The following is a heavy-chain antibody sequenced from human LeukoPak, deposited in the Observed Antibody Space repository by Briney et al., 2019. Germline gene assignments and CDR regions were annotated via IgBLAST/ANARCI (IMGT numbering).Heavy chain of an antibody. CDR2: ISSSSSTI. Sequence: AGGSLRLSCAASGFTFSSYSMNWVRQAPGKGLEWVSYISSSSSTIYYADSVKGRFTISRDNAKNSLYLQMNSLRAEDTAVYYCARGDRYCPFDYWGQGTLVTVSS. V-gene: IGHV3-48*04. J-gene: IGHJ4*02. CDR3: ARGDRYCPFDY. CDR1: GFTFSSYS. D-gene: IGHD3-10*01.